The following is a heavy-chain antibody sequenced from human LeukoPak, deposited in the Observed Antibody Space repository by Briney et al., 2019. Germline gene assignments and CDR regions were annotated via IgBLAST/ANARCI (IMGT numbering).Heavy chain of an antibody. CDR3: ARLPRDEGDYLGDY. CDR1: GYTFTGYY. D-gene: IGHD4-17*01. CDR2: INPNSGGT. V-gene: IGHV1-2*02. Sequence: GASVKVSCKASGYTFTGYYMHWVRQAPGQGLGWMGWINPNSGGTTSAQKFQGRVTMTRDTSISTAFMELNRLTSDDTAVYYCARLPRDEGDYLGDYWGQGTLVTVSS. J-gene: IGHJ4*02.